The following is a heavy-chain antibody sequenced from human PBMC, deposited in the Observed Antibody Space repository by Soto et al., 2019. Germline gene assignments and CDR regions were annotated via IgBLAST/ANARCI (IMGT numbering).Heavy chain of an antibody. CDR3: GRFWGYYYDGSGYFSEVLDF. CDR2: INPSGGST. CDR1: GYTFTSYY. V-gene: IGHV1-46*01. J-gene: IGHJ3*01. Sequence: GASVKVSCKASGYTFTSYYMHLVRQAPGQGLEWMGIINPSGGSTSYAQKFQGRVTMTRDTSTSTVYMELSSLRSEDTAVHYCGRFWGYYYDGSGYFSEVLDFWGKGTMVPVSS. D-gene: IGHD3-22*01.